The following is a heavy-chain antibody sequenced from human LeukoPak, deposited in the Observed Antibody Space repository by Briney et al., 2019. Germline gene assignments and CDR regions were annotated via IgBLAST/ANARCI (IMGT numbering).Heavy chain of an antibody. Sequence: PGGSLRLSCAASGFTLSSYGMHWVRQAPGKGLEWVAVISYDGTYKYHADSVKGRFTISRDNSKNTLYLQMNSLRAEDTAVYFWAKVRSSRYYYYYMDVWGKGTTVTVSS. CDR1: GFTLSSYG. CDR2: ISYDGTYK. J-gene: IGHJ6*03. D-gene: IGHD2-2*01. V-gene: IGHV3-30*18. CDR3: AKVRSSRYYYYYMDV.